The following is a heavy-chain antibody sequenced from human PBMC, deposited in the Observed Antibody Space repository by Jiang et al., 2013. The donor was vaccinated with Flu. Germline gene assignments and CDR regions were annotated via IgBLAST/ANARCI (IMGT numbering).Heavy chain of an antibody. CDR3: ARGEGSNYYGSGSYYTYFDY. Sequence: TCTVSGGSISSYYWSWIRQSPGKGLEWIGYIYYMGAPTXPSLKSRVTISVDTSKNQXSLKLSSVTAADTAVYYCARGEGSNYYGSGSYYTYFDYWGQGTLVTVSS. J-gene: IGHJ4*02. D-gene: IGHD3-10*01. CDR2: IYYMGAP. CDR1: GGSISSYY. V-gene: IGHV4-59*01.